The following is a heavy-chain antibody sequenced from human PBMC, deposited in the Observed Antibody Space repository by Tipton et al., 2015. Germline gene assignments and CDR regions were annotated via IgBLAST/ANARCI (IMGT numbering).Heavy chain of an antibody. Sequence: SLRLSCAASGFTFSIYAMSWVRQAPAKGLEWVSGISSSGSSTYYADSVKGRFSISRGNSKNTLYLQMNSLRAEDTAVYYCAKVVVVTATKISDYWGQGTLVTVSS. D-gene: IGHD2-21*02. J-gene: IGHJ4*02. CDR2: ISSSGSST. V-gene: IGHV3-23*01. CDR1: GFTFSIYA. CDR3: AKVVVVTATKISDY.